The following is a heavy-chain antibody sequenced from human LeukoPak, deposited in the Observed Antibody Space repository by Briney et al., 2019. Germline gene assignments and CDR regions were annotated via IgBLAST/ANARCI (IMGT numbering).Heavy chain of an antibody. CDR2: INPNSGGT. CDR3: AGVGAGATEPIDY. Sequence: ASVKVSCKASGYTFTGYYMHWVRQAPGQGLEWMGWINPNSGGTNYAQKFQGRVTMTRDTSISTAYMELSRLRSDDTAVYYCAGVGAGATEPIDYWGQGTLVTVSS. D-gene: IGHD1-26*01. J-gene: IGHJ4*02. V-gene: IGHV1-2*02. CDR1: GYTFTGYY.